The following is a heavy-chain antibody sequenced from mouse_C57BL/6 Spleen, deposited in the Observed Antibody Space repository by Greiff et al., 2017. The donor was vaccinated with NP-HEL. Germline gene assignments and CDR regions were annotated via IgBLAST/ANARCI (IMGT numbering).Heavy chain of an antibody. J-gene: IGHJ2*01. CDR1: GFTLSSYA. V-gene: IGHV5-4*01. CDR3: ARDHGSYYFDY. D-gene: IGHD1-1*01. Sequence: DVKLVESGGGLVKPGGSLKLSCAASGFTLSSYAMSWVRQTPEKRLEWVATISDGGSYTYYPDNVKGRFTISRDNAKNNLYLQMSHLKSEDTAMYYCARDHGSYYFDYWGQGTTLTVSS. CDR2: ISDGGSYT.